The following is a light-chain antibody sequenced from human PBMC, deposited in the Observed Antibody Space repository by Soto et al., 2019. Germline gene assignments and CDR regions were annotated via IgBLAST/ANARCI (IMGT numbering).Light chain of an antibody. V-gene: IGLV2-14*01. CDR1: SSDVGGYNY. CDR3: SSYTSGNSRYV. CDR2: DVT. J-gene: IGLJ1*01. Sequence: SVVTQSASVTGYPSQLITFSCTGNSSDVGGYNYVSWYQQHPGKAPKLMVYDVTNRPSGVSTRFSGSKSGSTASLTISGLQAEDEADYYWSSYTSGNSRYVFGSGTKVTVL.